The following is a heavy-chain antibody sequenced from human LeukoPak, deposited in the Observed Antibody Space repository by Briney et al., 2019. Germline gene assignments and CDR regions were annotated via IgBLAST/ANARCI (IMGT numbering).Heavy chain of an antibody. CDR1: GLTVSSNC. Sequence: GGSLRLACAASGLTVSSNCMSWVRQAPGKGLEWVSVIYSGGSTYYADSVKGRFTISRDNSKNTLYLQMNSLRAEDTAVYYCAKGRPGVAAAGFYYYYYGMDVWGQGTTVIVSS. J-gene: IGHJ6*02. D-gene: IGHD6-13*01. CDR2: IYSGGST. CDR3: AKGRPGVAAAGFYYYYYGMDV. V-gene: IGHV3-66*01.